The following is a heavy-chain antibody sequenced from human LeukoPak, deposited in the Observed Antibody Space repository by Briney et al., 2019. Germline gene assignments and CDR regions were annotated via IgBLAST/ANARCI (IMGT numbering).Heavy chain of an antibody. D-gene: IGHD6-19*01. V-gene: IGHV1-2*02. CDR1: GGTFSNYA. CDR2: IKPNSGGT. J-gene: IGHJ4*02. CDR3: ARSGTYSSGLDY. Sequence: GASVKVSCKASGGTFSNYAISWVRQAPGQGLEWMGWIKPNSGGTNYAQKLQGRVTMTRDTSISTAYMELSSLRPEDTAVYYCARSGTYSSGLDYWGQGTLVTVSS.